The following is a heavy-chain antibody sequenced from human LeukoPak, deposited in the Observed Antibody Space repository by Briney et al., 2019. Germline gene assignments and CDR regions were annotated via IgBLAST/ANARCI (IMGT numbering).Heavy chain of an antibody. D-gene: IGHD3-22*01. CDR1: GFTFSDFY. Sequence: GGSLRLSCAASGFTFSDFYMSCIRQAPGKGLEWVSYISSSGSTIYYADSVKGRFTISRDNAKNSLYLQMNSLRAEDTAVYYCARVGSSGFFSDYWGQGTLVTVSS. V-gene: IGHV3-11*01. CDR3: ARVGSSGFFSDY. CDR2: ISSSGSTI. J-gene: IGHJ4*02.